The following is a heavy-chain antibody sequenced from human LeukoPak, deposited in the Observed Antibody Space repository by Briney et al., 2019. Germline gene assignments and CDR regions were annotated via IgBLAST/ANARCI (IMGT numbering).Heavy chain of an antibody. CDR1: GFTFSSYG. Sequence: GGSLRLSCAASGFTFSSYGMHWVRQAPGKGLEWVSSITSFGSDIYYADSVKGRFTISRDDGKNSLYLQMNSLGAEDSAVYYCARAHDFWSGYGGNYMDVWGKGTTVTVSS. J-gene: IGHJ6*03. CDR2: ITSFGSDI. CDR3: ARAHDFWSGYGGNYMDV. V-gene: IGHV3-21*01. D-gene: IGHD3-3*01.